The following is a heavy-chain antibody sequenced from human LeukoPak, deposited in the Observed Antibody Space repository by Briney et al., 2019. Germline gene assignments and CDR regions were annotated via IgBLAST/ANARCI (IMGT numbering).Heavy chain of an antibody. D-gene: IGHD2-8*01. V-gene: IGHV3-23*01. CDR1: GFTFTSYA. CDR3: AKSSQRKTPSLVSFFDS. CDR2: ITGSGEGT. Sequence: PGGSLRLSCEASGFTFTSYALSWVCQAPGKGLEWVSGITGSGEGTNYADSVKGRFTISRDNSRDTLFLQMTTLRAEDTAVYYCAKSSQRKTPSLVSFFDSWGQGTLVTVSS. J-gene: IGHJ4*02.